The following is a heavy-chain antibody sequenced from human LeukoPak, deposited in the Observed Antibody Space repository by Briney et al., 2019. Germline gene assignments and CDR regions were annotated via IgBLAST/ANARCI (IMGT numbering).Heavy chain of an antibody. CDR2: ILYDGSNK. D-gene: IGHD2/OR15-2a*01. CDR1: GFPFSSCC. J-gene: IGHJ4*02. V-gene: IGHV3-33*01. Sequence: GSLGLSFAVSGFPFSSCCMHWVRQAPGKGLEWVAVILYDGSNKYYADSVKGRFTISRDNSKNTLYLQMNSLRAEDTAVYYCARATGRLSIDYWGQGTLVTVSS. CDR3: ARATGRLSIDY.